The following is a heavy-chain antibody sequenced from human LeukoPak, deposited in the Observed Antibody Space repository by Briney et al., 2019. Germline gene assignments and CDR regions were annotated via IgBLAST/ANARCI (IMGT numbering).Heavy chain of an antibody. D-gene: IGHD2-2*01. CDR3: ARLGVPTAIVYFDY. V-gene: IGHV1-46*01. Sequence: ASVKVSCKASGYTFTGYYMHWVRQAPGQGLEWMGIITPSGGSTNYAQKFQGRVTMTRDTSTSTVYMELSSLRSEDTAVYYCARLGVPTAIVYFDYWGQGTLVTVSS. J-gene: IGHJ4*02. CDR2: ITPSGGST. CDR1: GYTFTGYY.